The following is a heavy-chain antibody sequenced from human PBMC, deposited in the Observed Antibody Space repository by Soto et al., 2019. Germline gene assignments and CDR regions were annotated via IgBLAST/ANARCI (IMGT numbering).Heavy chain of an antibody. Sequence: PGGSLRLSCAVSLSSYAMTWVRQAPGKGLEWVSAISGSGGSTYYADSVKGRFTTSRDNSKNTLYLQMNSLRAEDTAVYYCAKAADSIFGVVINYYYGMDVWGQGTTVTVSS. J-gene: IGHJ6*02. CDR1: LSSYA. V-gene: IGHV3-23*01. CDR2: ISGSGGST. D-gene: IGHD3-3*01. CDR3: AKAADSIFGVVINYYYGMDV.